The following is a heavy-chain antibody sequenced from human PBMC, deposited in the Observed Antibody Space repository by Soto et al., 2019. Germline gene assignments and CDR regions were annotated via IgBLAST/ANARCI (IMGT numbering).Heavy chain of an antibody. V-gene: IGHV3-30-3*01. CDR3: AREKPDIVVVPAAMRGSSGSLYYYYGMDV. D-gene: IGHD2-2*01. CDR1: GFTFSSYA. CDR2: ISYDGSNK. Sequence: GGSLRLSCAASGFTFSSYAMHWVRQAPGKGLERVAVISYDGSNKYYADSVKGRFTISRDNSKSTLYLQMNSLRAEDTAVYYCAREKPDIVVVPAAMRGSSGSLYYYYGMDVWGQGTTVTVSS. J-gene: IGHJ6*02.